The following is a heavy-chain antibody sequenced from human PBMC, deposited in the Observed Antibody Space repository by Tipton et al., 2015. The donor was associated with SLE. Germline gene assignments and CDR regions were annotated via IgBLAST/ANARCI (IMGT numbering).Heavy chain of an antibody. J-gene: IGHJ4*02. CDR2: IHSNTNS. Sequence: TLSLTCSVSGGSITTTSYVWGWIRQPPGKGLEWIATIHSNTNSFYNPSLRSRLTISIATSRSQFSLKVRSVTAADTAVYYCARHTYPYYFDHWGQGTLVTVSS. V-gene: IGHV4-39*07. CDR3: ARHTYPYYFDH. CDR1: GGSITTTSYV. D-gene: IGHD3-16*01.